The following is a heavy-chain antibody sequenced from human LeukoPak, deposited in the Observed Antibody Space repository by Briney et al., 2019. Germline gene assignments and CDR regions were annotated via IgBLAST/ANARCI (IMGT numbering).Heavy chain of an antibody. CDR1: GFTFDDYG. D-gene: IGHD6-13*01. J-gene: IGHJ4*02. CDR2: LSWNSGTI. Sequence: GRSLRLSCTASGFTFDDYGMPWVRQIPGKGLEWVSGLSWNSGTIRYADSVKGRFTISRDNAKNSLYLQMNSLTADDPAFYYCEKDKFTYSSSLDYWGQGTLVTVSS. V-gene: IGHV3-9*01. CDR3: EKDKFTYSSSLDY.